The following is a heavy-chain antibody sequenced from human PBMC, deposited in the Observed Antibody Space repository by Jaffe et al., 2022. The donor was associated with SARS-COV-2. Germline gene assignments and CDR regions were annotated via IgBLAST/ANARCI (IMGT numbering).Heavy chain of an antibody. CDR3: AREGPIAGYYYYGMDV. CDR2: IWYDGSNK. CDR1: GFTFSSYG. Sequence: QVQLVESGGGVVQPGRSLRLSCAASGFTFSSYGMHWVRQAPGKGLEWVAVIWYDGSNKYYADSVKGRFTISRDNSKNTLYLQMNSLRAEDTAVYYCAREGPIAGYYYYGMDVWGQGTTVTVSS. V-gene: IGHV3-33*01. D-gene: IGHD6-13*01. J-gene: IGHJ6*02.